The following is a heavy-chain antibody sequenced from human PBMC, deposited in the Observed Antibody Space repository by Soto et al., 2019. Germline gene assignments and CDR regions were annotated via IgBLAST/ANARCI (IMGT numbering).Heavy chain of an antibody. D-gene: IGHD6-19*01. Sequence: PSETLSLTCAVSSGSISSSNWWSWVRQPPGKGLEWIGEIYHSGSTNYNPSLKSRVTISVDKSKNQFSLKLSSVTAADTAVYYCARDLGSSGWLQFYAFDIWGQGTMVTVSS. CDR1: SGSISSSNW. V-gene: IGHV4-4*02. CDR2: IYHSGST. J-gene: IGHJ3*02. CDR3: ARDLGSSGWLQFYAFDI.